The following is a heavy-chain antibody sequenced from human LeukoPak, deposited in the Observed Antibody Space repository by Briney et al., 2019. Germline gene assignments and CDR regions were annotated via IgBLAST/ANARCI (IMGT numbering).Heavy chain of an antibody. V-gene: IGHV4-31*03. D-gene: IGHD3-10*01. CDR3: AWGVITKGFDH. J-gene: IGHJ4*02. Sequence: SETLSLTCTVSGGPISSGGYYWSWIRQHPGKGLEWIGYIYYSGSIYYNPSLKSRIIISVDTSKNQFSLKMSSVTAADTAVYYCAWGVITKGFDHWGQGTLVTVSS. CDR2: IYYSGSI. CDR1: GGPISSGGYY.